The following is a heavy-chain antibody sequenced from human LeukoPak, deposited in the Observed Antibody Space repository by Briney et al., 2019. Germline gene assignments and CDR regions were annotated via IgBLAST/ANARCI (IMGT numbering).Heavy chain of an antibody. D-gene: IGHD1-26*01. CDR3: ARRGSYYYYYMDV. V-gene: IGHV4-38-2*02. Sequence: SETLSLTCTVSGYSISSGYYWGWIRQPPGKGLEWIGSIYHSGSTHYNPSLKTRVTISVDASKNQFSLKLSSVTAADTAVYYSARRGSYYYYYMDVWGKGTTVTVSS. CDR2: IYHSGST. J-gene: IGHJ6*03. CDR1: GYSISSGYY.